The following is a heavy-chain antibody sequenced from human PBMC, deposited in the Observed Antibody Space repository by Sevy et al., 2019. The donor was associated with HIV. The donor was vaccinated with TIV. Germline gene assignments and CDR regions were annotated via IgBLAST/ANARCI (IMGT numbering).Heavy chain of an antibody. CDR3: ASDLTYYYDSSGEGAFDI. V-gene: IGHV1-8*01. D-gene: IGHD3-22*01. J-gene: IGHJ3*02. Sequence: ASVKVSCKASGHTFTSYDINWVRQATGQGLEWMGWMNPNSGNTGYAQKFQGRVTMTRNTSISTAYMELSSLRSEDTAVYYCASDLTYYYDSSGEGAFDIWGQGTMVTVSS. CDR1: GHTFTSYD. CDR2: MNPNSGNT.